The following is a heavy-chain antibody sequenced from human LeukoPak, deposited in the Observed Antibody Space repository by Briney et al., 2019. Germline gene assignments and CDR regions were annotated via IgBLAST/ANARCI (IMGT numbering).Heavy chain of an antibody. J-gene: IGHJ5*02. CDR3: ARIPNSAGFPNWFDP. Sequence: PGGSLRLSCAAPGFTFSTSTINWFRQAPGKGLEWVSSISGSSDYIYFADSVKGRFTISRDNAKNSLYLQMNSLRGEDTGVYYCARIPNSAGFPNWFDPWGQGTLVTVSS. CDR2: ISGSSDYI. V-gene: IGHV3-21*01. D-gene: IGHD6-19*01. CDR1: GFTFSTST.